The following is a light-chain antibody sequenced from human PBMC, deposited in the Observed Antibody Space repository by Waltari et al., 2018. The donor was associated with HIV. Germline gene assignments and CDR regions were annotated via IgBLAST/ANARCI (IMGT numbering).Light chain of an antibody. CDR1: SSNIGRNY. V-gene: IGLV1-47*01. CDR2: RNN. J-gene: IGLJ1*01. Sequence: QSVLTQPPSASGTPGQRVTISCSGSSSNIGRNYVCWYQQLPGTAPNLLIYRNNERPSGVPYRFSGAKSGTSASLAISGLRSEDEADYYCAAWDDSLSGLYVFGTGTKVTVL. CDR3: AAWDDSLSGLYV.